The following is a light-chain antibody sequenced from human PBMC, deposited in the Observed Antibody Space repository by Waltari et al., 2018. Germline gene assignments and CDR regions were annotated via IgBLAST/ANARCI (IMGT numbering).Light chain of an antibody. CDR3: MQALHTPPA. CDR1: QSLLHSNGYNY. V-gene: IGKV2-28*01. CDR2: LGS. J-gene: IGKJ1*01. Sequence: DTVMTQSPLSLTVTPGEPASISCRSSQSLLHSNGYNYLDWYMQKPGQPPQLLIYLGSDRASVVPYRFSGCGSGTDFTLKISSVEAEDIGVYYCMQALHTPPAFGQGTRVEI.